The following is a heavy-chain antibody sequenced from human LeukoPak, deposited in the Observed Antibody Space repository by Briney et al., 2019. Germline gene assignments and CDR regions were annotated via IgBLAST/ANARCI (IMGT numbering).Heavy chain of an antibody. CDR1: GFTFDDYV. Sequence: GRSLRLSCAASGFTFDDYVMHWVRQAPGKGLEWVSGITWNSDIIAYADSVKGRFTISRDNAKTSLYLQMNSLRVEDTAVYYCAKVAKYYYGSETYYFFEHWGQGTPVTASS. D-gene: IGHD3-10*01. J-gene: IGHJ4*02. CDR2: ITWNSDII. CDR3: AKVAKYYYGSETYYFFEH. V-gene: IGHV3-9*01.